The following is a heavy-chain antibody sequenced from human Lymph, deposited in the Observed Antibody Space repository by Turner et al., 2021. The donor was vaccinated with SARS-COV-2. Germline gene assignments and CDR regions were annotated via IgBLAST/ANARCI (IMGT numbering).Heavy chain of an antibody. CDR3: ARDVTGPLGY. Sequence: QVQLVQSGAEVKKPGSSVKVSCKASGGTFSSYAISWVRQATGQGLEWMGGIIPMLDIANYEQKFQGRVTMTADKSTSTAYMELSSLRSEDTAVYYCARDVTGPLGYWGQGTLVTVSS. CDR1: GGTFSSYA. V-gene: IGHV1-69*10. J-gene: IGHJ4*02. CDR2: IIPMLDIA. D-gene: IGHD1-20*01.